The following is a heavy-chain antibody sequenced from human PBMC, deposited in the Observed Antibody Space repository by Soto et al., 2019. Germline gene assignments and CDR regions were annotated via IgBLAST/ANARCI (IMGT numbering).Heavy chain of an antibody. V-gene: IGHV1-69*01. CDR3: ATVRRHSYGYPNYFDY. CDR1: GGTFSSYA. J-gene: IGHJ4*02. CDR2: IIPIFGTA. D-gene: IGHD5-18*01. Sequence: SVKFHCKASGGTFSSYAISWVRQAPGQGLEWMGGIIPIFGTANYAKKFQGRVTITADESTSTAYMELSSLRSEDTAVYYCATVRRHSYGYPNYFDYWGQGTLVTVSS.